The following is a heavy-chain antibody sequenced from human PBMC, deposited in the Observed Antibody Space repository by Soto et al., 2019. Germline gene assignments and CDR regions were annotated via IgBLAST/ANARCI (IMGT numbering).Heavy chain of an antibody. V-gene: IGHV3-33*01. Sequence: QVQLVESGGGVVQPGRSLRLSCAASGFTFSSYGMHWVRQAPGKGLEWVAVIWYDGSNKYYADSVKGRFTISRDDSKNTLYLQMNSLKTEDTAVYYCTTDLGMDVWGQGTTVTVSS. CDR2: IWYDGSNK. CDR3: TTDLGMDV. CDR1: GFTFSSYG. J-gene: IGHJ6*02.